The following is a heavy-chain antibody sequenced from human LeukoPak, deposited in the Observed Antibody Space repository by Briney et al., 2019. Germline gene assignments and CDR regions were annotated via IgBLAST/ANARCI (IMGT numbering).Heavy chain of an antibody. V-gene: IGHV4-59*08. Sequence: SETLSLTRTVSGRSISSYYWSCIRQPPRKGLEWIGYIYYSGSTNYNPSLKSRVTISVDTSKNQFSLKLSSVTAADTAVYYCARFTYYDSSGYTYYFDYWGQGTLVTVSS. J-gene: IGHJ4*02. D-gene: IGHD3-22*01. CDR2: IYYSGST. CDR1: GRSISSYY. CDR3: ARFTYYDSSGYTYYFDY.